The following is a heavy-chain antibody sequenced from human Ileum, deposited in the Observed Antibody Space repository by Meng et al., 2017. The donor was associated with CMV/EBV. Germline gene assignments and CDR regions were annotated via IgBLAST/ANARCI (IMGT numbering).Heavy chain of an antibody. J-gene: IGHJ4*02. V-gene: IGHV4-30-4*08. CDR3: VRQVVAASFDY. CDR2: IYYSGSP. D-gene: IGHD2-15*01. Sequence: QVQLQGSGPGLSQPFQPLSLTSTVSGGSTTSGNYYWCWIRQHPGRGLEWIGYIYYSGSPYYKPSLKSRVTISLDTSKNQFSLNLRSVTATDSAVYYCVRQVVAASFDYWGQGALVTVSS. CDR1: GGSTTSGNYY.